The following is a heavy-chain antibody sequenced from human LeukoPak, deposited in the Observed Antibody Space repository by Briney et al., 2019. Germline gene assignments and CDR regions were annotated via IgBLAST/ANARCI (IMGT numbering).Heavy chain of an antibody. D-gene: IGHD1-7*01. CDR2: ISTSGNTR. J-gene: IGHJ4*02. CDR1: GFTFSSYE. Sequence: GGSLRLSCAASGFTFSSYEMNWVRQAPGKGLEWVSYISTSGNTRYYADSVKGRFTISRDNAKNSLYLQMNSLRVEDTAVYYCARELSGTTSYYFDYWGQGNRLTVSS. CDR3: ARELSGTTSYYFDY. V-gene: IGHV3-48*03.